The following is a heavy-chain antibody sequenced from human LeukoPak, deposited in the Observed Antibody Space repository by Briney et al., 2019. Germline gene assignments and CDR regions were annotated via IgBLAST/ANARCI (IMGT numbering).Heavy chain of an antibody. V-gene: IGHV4-59*01. J-gene: IGHJ4*02. CDR1: GGSFSTYY. CDR2: INYSGST. CDR3: ARAPGGDGTS. Sequence: SETLSLTCTVSGGSFSTYYWSWIRQPPGKGLEWIGYINYSGSTTYSPSLKSRVTISVDASESQFSLKLTSVTAADTAVYYCARAPGGDGTSWGQGTLVTVSS. D-gene: IGHD2-21*02.